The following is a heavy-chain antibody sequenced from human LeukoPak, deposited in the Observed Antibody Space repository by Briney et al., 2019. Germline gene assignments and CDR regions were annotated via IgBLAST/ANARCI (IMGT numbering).Heavy chain of an antibody. CDR2: ITWNSGSV. CDR3: AKDYYASGSYYYFDY. Sequence: GGSLRLSCAASGFTFDDYAMHWVRRAPGKGLEWVSGITWNSGSVGYADSVKGRFTISRDNTKNSLFLQMNSLRAEDTALYYCAKDYYASGSYYYFDYWGQGTLVTVSS. J-gene: IGHJ4*02. CDR1: GFTFDDYA. V-gene: IGHV3-9*01. D-gene: IGHD3-10*01.